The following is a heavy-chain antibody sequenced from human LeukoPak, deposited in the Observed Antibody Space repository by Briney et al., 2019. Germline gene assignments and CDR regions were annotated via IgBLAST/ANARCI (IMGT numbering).Heavy chain of an antibody. J-gene: IGHJ4*02. V-gene: IGHV3-7*01. D-gene: IGHD6-19*01. CDR1: GFTFSSYW. Sequence: PGGSLRLPCAASGFTFSSYWISWVRQAPGKGQERVVHIKQDGSEKYYVDSVKGRFTISRDNAKNSLYLQMNSLRAEDTAVYYCARDAVVAVAGMYYFDYWGQGTLVTVSS. CDR3: ARDAVVAVAGMYYFDY. CDR2: IKQDGSEK.